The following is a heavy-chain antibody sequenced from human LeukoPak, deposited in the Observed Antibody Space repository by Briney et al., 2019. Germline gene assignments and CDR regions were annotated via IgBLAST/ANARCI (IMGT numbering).Heavy chain of an antibody. J-gene: IGHJ4*02. D-gene: IGHD6-19*01. CDR3: AKNVPYSSGWYSDY. CDR2: INPNSGGT. V-gene: IGHV1-2*02. CDR1: GYTFTGYY. Sequence: VASVKVSCKASGYTFTGYYMHWVRQAPGQGLEWMGWINPNSGGTNYAQKFQGRVTMTRDTSISTAYMELSRLTSDDTAVYYCAKNVPYSSGWYSDYWGQGTLVTVSS.